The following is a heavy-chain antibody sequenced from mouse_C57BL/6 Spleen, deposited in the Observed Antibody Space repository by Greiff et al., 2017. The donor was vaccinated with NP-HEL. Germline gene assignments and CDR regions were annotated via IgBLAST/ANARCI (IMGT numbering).Heavy chain of an antibody. CDR3: AREGSDYPPWFAY. V-gene: IGHV1-64*01. J-gene: IGHJ3*01. D-gene: IGHD2-4*01. Sequence: QVQLQQPGAELVKPGASVKLSCKASGYTFTSYWMHWVKQRPGQGLEWIGMIHPNSGNTNYNEKFKSKATLTVDKSSSTAYMQLSSLTSEDSAVYFWAREGSDYPPWFAYWGPGTLVTVSA. CDR2: IHPNSGNT. CDR1: GYTFTSYW.